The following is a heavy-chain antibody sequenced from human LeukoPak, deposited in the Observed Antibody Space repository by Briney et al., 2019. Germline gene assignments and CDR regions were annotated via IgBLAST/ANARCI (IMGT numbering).Heavy chain of an antibody. CDR1: GGSISSSSYY. Sequence: SETLSLTCTVSGGSISSSSYYWGWIRQPPGKGLEWIGSIYYSGSTYYNPSLKSRVTISVDTSKSQFSLKLSSVTAADTAVYYCARSPDSDYDYVWGSYRLNWFDPWGQGTLVTVSS. CDR2: IYYSGST. D-gene: IGHD3-16*02. J-gene: IGHJ5*02. V-gene: IGHV4-39*01. CDR3: ARSPDSDYDYVWGSYRLNWFDP.